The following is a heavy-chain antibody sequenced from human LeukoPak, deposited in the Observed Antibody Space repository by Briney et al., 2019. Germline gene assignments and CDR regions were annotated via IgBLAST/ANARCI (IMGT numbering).Heavy chain of an antibody. V-gene: IGHV3-53*01. D-gene: IGHD1-1*01. Sequence: PGGSLRLSCAASGFTVSSNFMSWVRQAPGKGLEWVSVIYSGGTTYYADSVRGRFTISRDNSKNTLYLQMNSLRAEDTAVYYCARDGYGYKYMDVWGKGTTVTVSS. CDR3: ARDGYGYKYMDV. CDR2: IYSGGTT. CDR1: GFTVSSNF. J-gene: IGHJ6*03.